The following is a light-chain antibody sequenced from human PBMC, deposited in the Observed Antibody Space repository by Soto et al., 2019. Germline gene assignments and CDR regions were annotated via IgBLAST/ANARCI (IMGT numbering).Light chain of an antibody. J-gene: IGKJ1*01. Sequence: DIQMTQSPSSLSASVGDRVTITCRASQSISSYLNWYQQKPGKAPKLLIYAASSLQSGVPSRFXGSGSGTAFTLTTSSLQPEDFATYYCQQSYSTPPWTFGQGTKVEIK. CDR3: QQSYSTPPWT. CDR2: AAS. V-gene: IGKV1-39*01. CDR1: QSISSY.